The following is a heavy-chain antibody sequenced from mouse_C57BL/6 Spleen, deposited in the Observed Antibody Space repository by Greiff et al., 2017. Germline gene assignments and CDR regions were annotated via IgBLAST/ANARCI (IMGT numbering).Heavy chain of an antibody. CDR1: GYTFTDYY. V-gene: IGHV1-75*01. CDR2: IFPGSGST. J-gene: IGHJ1*03. Sequence: VQLQQSGPELVKPGASVKISCKASGYTFTDYYINWVKQRPGQGLEWSGWIFPGSGSTYYNEKVKGKTTLTVDKSSSTAYMLLSSLTSEDSAVYFCARDYAHDGGYFDVWGTGTTVTVSS. D-gene: IGHD2-2*01. CDR3: ARDYAHDGGYFDV.